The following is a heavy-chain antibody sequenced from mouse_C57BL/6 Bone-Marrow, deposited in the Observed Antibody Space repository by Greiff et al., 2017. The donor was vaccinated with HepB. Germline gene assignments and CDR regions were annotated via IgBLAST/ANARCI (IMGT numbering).Heavy chain of an antibody. V-gene: IGHV1-82*01. CDR3: ARLQLEDY. Sequence: VKVVESGPELVKPGASVKISCKASGYAFSSSWMNWVKQRPGKGLEWIGRIYPGDGDTNYNGKFKGKATLTADKSSSTAYMQLSSLTSEDSAVYFCARLQLEDYWGQGTTLTVSS. J-gene: IGHJ2*01. CDR2: IYPGDGDT. CDR1: GYAFSSSW.